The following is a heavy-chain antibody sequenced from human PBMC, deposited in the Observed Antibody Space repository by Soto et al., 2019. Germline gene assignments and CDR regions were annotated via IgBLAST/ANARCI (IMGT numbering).Heavy chain of an antibody. CDR3: AKDGDYGDYFMDAFDI. D-gene: IGHD4-17*01. CDR1: GFTFGSYA. CDR2: ISGSGGST. Sequence: EVQLLESGGGLVQPGGSLRLSCAASGFTFGSYAMSWVRQAPGKGLEWVSAISGSGGSTYYADSVKGRFTISRDNSKNTLYLQMNSLRAEDTAVYYCAKDGDYGDYFMDAFDIWGQGTMVTVSS. V-gene: IGHV3-23*01. J-gene: IGHJ3*02.